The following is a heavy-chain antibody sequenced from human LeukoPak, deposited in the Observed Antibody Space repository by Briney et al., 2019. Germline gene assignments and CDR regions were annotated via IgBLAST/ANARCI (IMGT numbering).Heavy chain of an antibody. D-gene: IGHD1-7*01. J-gene: IGHJ5*02. CDR2: ISVSGDTT. V-gene: IGHV3-23*01. CDR3: AKFLDLYDFPNNWFDP. Sequence: GGSLRLSCTASGFTLSRYAMGWVRQAPGKGLEWVSSISVSGDTTYYADSVKGRFTVSRDNSKNTLLLQMNSLRAEDTAVYYCAKFLDLYDFPNNWFDPWGQGTLVTVSS. CDR1: GFTLSRYA.